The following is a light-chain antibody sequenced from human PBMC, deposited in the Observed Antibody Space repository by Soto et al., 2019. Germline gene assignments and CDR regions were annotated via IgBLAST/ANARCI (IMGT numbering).Light chain of an antibody. CDR1: QSVRSN. CDR2: GAS. V-gene: IGKV3-15*01. CDR3: QQYNNWPKM. Sequence: EIVMTQSPAPLSVSPGERATLSCRASQSVRSNLAWYQHKPGQAPRLLIYGASTRATGIPARFSGSGSGTEFTLTISSLQSEDFAVYYCQQYNNWPKMFGQGTKVDI. J-gene: IGKJ1*01.